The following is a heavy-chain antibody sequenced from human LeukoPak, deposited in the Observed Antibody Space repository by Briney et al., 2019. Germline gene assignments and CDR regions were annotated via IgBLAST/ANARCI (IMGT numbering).Heavy chain of an antibody. Sequence: PGGSLRLSCAASGFTFSNYAIHWVRQAPGKGLEWVAVISYDGSNQYYADSVKGRFTISRDNSKNTLYLQMNSLRAEDTAVYYCARDSGFSGTQRGEYWGQGTLVTDSS. CDR1: GFTFSNYA. J-gene: IGHJ4*02. CDR2: ISYDGSNQ. D-gene: IGHD3/OR15-3a*01. CDR3: ARDSGFSGTQRGEY. V-gene: IGHV3-30*04.